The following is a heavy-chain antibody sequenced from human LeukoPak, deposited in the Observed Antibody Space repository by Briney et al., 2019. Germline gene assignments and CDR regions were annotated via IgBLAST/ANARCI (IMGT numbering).Heavy chain of an antibody. V-gene: IGHV3-64*02. Sequence: GGSLRLSCAASGFTFSSYAMHWVRQAPGKGLEYVSVISSNGGLTYYGDSLKGRFTISRDNSKNTLYLQMGSLRGEDTAVYYCAREALYDRPLDYWGQGTLVTVSS. D-gene: IGHD2/OR15-2a*01. CDR2: ISSNGGLT. CDR3: AREALYDRPLDY. CDR1: GFTFSSYA. J-gene: IGHJ4*02.